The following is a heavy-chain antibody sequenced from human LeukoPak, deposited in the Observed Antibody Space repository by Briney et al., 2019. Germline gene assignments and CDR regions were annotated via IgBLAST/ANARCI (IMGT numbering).Heavy chain of an antibody. CDR1: GFTFSSYG. J-gene: IGHJ6*04. V-gene: IGHV3-30*18. D-gene: IGHD2-2*01. Sequence: GRSLRLSCEASGFTFSSYGMHWVRQAPGKGLEWVAVISYDGSNKYYADSVKGRFTISRDNSKNTLYLQMNSLRAEDTAVYYCAKDRGYCSSTSCHDPGYGMDVWGKGTTVTVSS. CDR3: AKDRGYCSSTSCHDPGYGMDV. CDR2: ISYDGSNK.